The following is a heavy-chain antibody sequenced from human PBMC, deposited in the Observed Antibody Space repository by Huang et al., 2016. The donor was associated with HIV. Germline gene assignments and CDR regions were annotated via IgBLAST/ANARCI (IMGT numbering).Heavy chain of an antibody. Sequence: QVQLVQSGAEVKKPGASVKVSCKASGYTFTRYGISWLRQAPGQGLGWRGRISAYNGNTNYAQKCQGRVTMTTDPSTSTAYMELRSLISDDTIVYYCARDVPGSSWEFDYWGQGTLVTVSP. D-gene: IGHD6-13*01. CDR2: ISAYNGNT. V-gene: IGHV1-18*01. CDR3: ARDVPGSSWEFDY. J-gene: IGHJ4*02. CDR1: GYTFTRYG.